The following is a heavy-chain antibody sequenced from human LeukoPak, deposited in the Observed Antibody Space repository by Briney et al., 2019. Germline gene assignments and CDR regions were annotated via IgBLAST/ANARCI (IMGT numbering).Heavy chain of an antibody. J-gene: IGHJ4*02. CDR2: ISYDGSNK. V-gene: IGHV3-30*18. D-gene: IGHD6-6*01. CDR3: AKRIAARRGIDY. CDR1: GFTFSSYG. Sequence: PGGSLRLSCAASGFTFSSYGMHWVRQAPGKGLEWVAVISYDGSNKYYADSVKGRFTISRDNSKNTLYLQMNSLRAGDTAVYYCAKRIAARRGIDYWGQGTLVTVSS.